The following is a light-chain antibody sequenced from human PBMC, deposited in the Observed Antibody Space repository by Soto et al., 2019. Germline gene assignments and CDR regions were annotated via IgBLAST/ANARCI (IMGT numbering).Light chain of an antibody. CDR3: CSYRTNSARV. J-gene: IGLJ3*02. CDR2: DVT. V-gene: IGLV2-14*03. CDR1: SNDLGGFNS. Sequence: QSALTQPASVSGSPGQSITISCTGTSNDLGGFNSVSWYQQLPGQAPKLMIYDVTARPSGVSNRFSGSKSGDTASLTISGLQAEDEADYYCCSYRTNSARVFGGGTKLTVL.